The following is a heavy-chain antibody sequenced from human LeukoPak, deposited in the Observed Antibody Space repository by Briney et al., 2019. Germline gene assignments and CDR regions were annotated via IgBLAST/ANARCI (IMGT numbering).Heavy chain of an antibody. CDR3: ARDNGSYDFWSGYPGAFDI. J-gene: IGHJ3*02. Sequence: PSETLSLTCTVSGGSISSYYWSWIRQPPGKGLEWIGYIYYSGSTYYNPSLKSRVTISVDTSKNQFSLKLSSVTAADTAVYYCARDNGSYDFWSGYPGAFDIWGQGTMVTVSS. V-gene: IGHV4-59*12. CDR1: GGSISSYY. D-gene: IGHD3-3*01. CDR2: IYYSGST.